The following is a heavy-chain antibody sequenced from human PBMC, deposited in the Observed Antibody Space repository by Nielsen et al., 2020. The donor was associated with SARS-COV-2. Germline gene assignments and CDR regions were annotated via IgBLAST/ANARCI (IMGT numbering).Heavy chain of an antibody. Sequence: SLKISCAASGFTFDDYGMSWVRQAPGKGLEWVSGISWNSGSIGYADSVKGRFTISRDNAKNSLYLQMNSLRAEDTALYYCAKDQSAGTGGYWGQGTLVTVSS. V-gene: IGHV3-9*01. CDR2: ISWNSGSI. J-gene: IGHJ4*02. D-gene: IGHD6-13*01. CDR3: AKDQSAGTGGY. CDR1: GFTFDDYG.